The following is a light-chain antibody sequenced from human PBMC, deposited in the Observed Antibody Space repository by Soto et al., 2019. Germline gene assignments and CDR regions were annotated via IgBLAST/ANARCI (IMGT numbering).Light chain of an antibody. CDR3: QQYGSSPET. CDR1: QSVSSSY. Sequence: EIVLTQSPGTLSLSPGERATLSCRASQSVSSSYLAWYQQKPGQAPRLLIYGASSRASGIPDRFSGSGSETDFTITISRLEHEDYAVYYCQQYGSSPETFGQGTKVEIK. V-gene: IGKV3-20*01. J-gene: IGKJ1*01. CDR2: GAS.